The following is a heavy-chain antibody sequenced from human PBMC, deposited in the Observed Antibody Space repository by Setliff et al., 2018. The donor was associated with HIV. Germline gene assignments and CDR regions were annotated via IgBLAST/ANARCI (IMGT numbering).Heavy chain of an antibody. J-gene: IGHJ4*02. V-gene: IGHV1-2*04. Sequence: ASVKVSCKASGYSFTDYYIHWVRQAPGQGLEWMGWINPKSDGTNYAQKFQGWITMTRDTSISTAYMELSRLRSDDTSVYYCARGMDYYDTSGYYQYYFDYWGQGTMVTVSS. CDR2: INPKSDGT. CDR3: ARGMDYYDTSGYYQYYFDY. CDR1: GYSFTDYY. D-gene: IGHD3-22*01.